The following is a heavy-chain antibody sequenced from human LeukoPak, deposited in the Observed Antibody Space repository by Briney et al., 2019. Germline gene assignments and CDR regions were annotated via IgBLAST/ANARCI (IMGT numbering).Heavy chain of an antibody. V-gene: IGHV1-2*04. CDR2: INPNSGGT. CDR3: AREPGGGGYDGDYYYGRDV. D-gene: IGHD5-12*01. CDR1: GYTFTSYY. Sequence: EASVKVSRKASGYTFTSYYMHWVRQAPGQGLEWMGWINPNSGGTNYAQKFQGWVTMTRDTSISTAYMELSRLRSDDTAVYYCAREPGGGGYDGDYYYGRDVGAKGPRVTVP. J-gene: IGHJ6*04.